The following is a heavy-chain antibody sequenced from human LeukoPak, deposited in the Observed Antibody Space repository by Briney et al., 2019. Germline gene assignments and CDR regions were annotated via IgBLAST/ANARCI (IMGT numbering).Heavy chain of an antibody. D-gene: IGHD4-17*01. CDR3: AKPSYGDPLDSFDV. Sequence: GGSLRLSCAASGFTFSTYTMNWVRQAPGKGLEWVSSISDRTGRTYYADSVKGRFIISRDNAKDTLFLQMNSLRADDTAIYYCAKPSYGDPLDSFDVWGQGTMVTVSS. J-gene: IGHJ3*01. CDR2: ISDRTGRT. CDR1: GFTFSTYT. V-gene: IGHV3-23*01.